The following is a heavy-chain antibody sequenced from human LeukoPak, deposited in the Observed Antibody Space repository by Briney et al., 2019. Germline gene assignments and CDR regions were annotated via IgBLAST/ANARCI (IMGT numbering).Heavy chain of an antibody. CDR1: GFTFSSYW. Sequence: PGGSLRLSCAASGFTFSSYWMSWVRQAPGKGLEWVATIKQDGSEKYYVDSVKGRFTISRDNAKNSLYLQMNSLRAEDTAVYYCARAGSGYDSYYFDYWGQGTLVTVSS. J-gene: IGHJ4*02. CDR3: ARAGSGYDSYYFDY. CDR2: IKQDGSEK. V-gene: IGHV3-7*01. D-gene: IGHD5-12*01.